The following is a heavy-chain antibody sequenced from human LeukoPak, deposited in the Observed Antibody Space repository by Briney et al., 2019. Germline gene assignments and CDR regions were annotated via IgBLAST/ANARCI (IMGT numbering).Heavy chain of an antibody. D-gene: IGHD3-22*01. CDR3: ASSDYLSRTFDY. CDR2: IYYSGRT. CDR1: GGSISSYY. J-gene: IGHJ4*02. V-gene: IGHV4-59*01. Sequence: SETLSLTCTVSGGSISSYYWSWIRQPPGKGLEWIGYIYYSGRTNYNPSLKSRVTLSVDTSKNQFSLKLSSVTAADTAVYYCASSDYLSRTFDYWGQGTLVTVSS.